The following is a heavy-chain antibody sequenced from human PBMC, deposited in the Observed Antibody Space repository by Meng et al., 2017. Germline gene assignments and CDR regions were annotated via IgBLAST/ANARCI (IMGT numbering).Heavy chain of an antibody. CDR1: GSTFSGHA. D-gene: IGHD6-19*01. CDR3: ARDMVLGTSGWGPDY. J-gene: IGHJ4*02. CDR2: ISSDGSNK. Sequence: GESLKISCAASGSTFSGHAMHWVRQAPGKGLEWVAIISSDGSNKYYADSVKGRFTLSRDNSKNTVNLQMSSLRAEDTGLYYCARDMVLGTSGWGPDYWGQGTLVTVSS. V-gene: IGHV3-30*04.